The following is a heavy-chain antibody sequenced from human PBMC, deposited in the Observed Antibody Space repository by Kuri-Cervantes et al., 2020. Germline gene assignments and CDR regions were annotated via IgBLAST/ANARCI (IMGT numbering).Heavy chain of an antibody. CDR3: ANDRGGSA. J-gene: IGHJ5*02. CDR1: GFTFSSYA. D-gene: IGHD3-10*01. V-gene: IGHV3-30-3*02. CDR2: KSYDGSNK. Sequence: GESLKISCAASGFTFSSYAMHWVRQAPGKGLEWVAVKSYDGSNKYYADSVKGRFTISRDNSKSTLYLQMNSLRAEDTAVYYCANDRGGSAWGQGTLVTVSS.